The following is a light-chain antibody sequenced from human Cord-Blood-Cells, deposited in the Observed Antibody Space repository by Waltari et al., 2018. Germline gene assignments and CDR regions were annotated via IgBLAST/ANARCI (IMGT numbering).Light chain of an antibody. CDR3: CSYAGSSTYV. Sequence: QSALTQPASVSGSPGQSITISCTGTSSDAGSNNIVSWYQQPPGKAPKLMIYEGSKRPSGVSNRFSGSKSGNTASLTISGLQAEDEADYYCCSYAGSSTYVFGTGTKVTVL. J-gene: IGLJ1*01. CDR2: EGS. V-gene: IGLV2-23*01. CDR1: SSDAGSNNI.